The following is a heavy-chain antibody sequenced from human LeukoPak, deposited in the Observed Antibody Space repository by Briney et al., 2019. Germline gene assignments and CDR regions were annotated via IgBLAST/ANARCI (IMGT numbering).Heavy chain of an antibody. J-gene: IGHJ1*01. CDR2: ISYGGST. Sequence: SETLSLTCSVSGGSISSGDHYWSWIRQLPGKGLEWIGYISYGGSTFYNPSLKSRAAISADTSQTQFSLKLTSVTAAGTAVYYCARDVGGYYYGNLEYWGQGIMVTVSS. CDR3: ARDVGGYYYGNLEY. CDR1: GGSISSGDHY. D-gene: IGHD3-22*01. V-gene: IGHV4-31*03.